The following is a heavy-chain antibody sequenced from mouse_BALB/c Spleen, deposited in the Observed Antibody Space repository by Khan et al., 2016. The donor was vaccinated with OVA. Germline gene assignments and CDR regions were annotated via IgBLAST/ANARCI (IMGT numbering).Heavy chain of an antibody. D-gene: IGHD2-4*01. Sequence: EVELVESGPGLVKPSQSLSLTCTVTGYSITSEYAWNWIRQFPGNKLEWMVYINYSGNTRFNPSLKSRTSITRDTSKNQFFLQLSSVTTEDTATYYCARKDYYDYDPFPYWGQGTLVTVSA. J-gene: IGHJ3*01. V-gene: IGHV3-2*02. CDR2: INYSGNT. CDR3: ARKDYYDYDPFPY. CDR1: GYSITSEYA.